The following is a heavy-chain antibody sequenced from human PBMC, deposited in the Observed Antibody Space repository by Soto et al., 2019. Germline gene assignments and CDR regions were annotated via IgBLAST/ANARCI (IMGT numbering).Heavy chain of an antibody. CDR1: ADSVSSNSAT. J-gene: IGHJ5*01. Sequence: PSQTLSLTCAISADSVSSNSATWDWIRQSPSRGLKWLGRTYYSSKWYNDYAVSVKTRITINPDTSNNQLSLQLYTVTPADTAVKYCARLIGNSWLGCWGEVTLITVCS. CDR3: ARLIGNSWLGC. V-gene: IGHV6-1*01. CDR2: TYYSSKWYN. D-gene: IGHD2-8*01.